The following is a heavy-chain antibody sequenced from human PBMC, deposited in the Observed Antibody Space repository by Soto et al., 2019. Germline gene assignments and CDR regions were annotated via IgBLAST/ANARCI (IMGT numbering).Heavy chain of an antibody. Sequence: ASVKVSCKASGYTFTGYYMHWVRQAPGQGLEWMGWINPNSGNTGYAQKFQGRVTMTRNTSISTAYMELSSLRSEDTAVYYCARAITSRITMVRGAKGYYYYYYMDVWGKGTTVTVSS. CDR1: GYTFTGYY. J-gene: IGHJ6*03. CDR2: INPNSGNT. CDR3: ARAITSRITMVRGAKGYYYYYYMDV. V-gene: IGHV1-8*02. D-gene: IGHD3-10*01.